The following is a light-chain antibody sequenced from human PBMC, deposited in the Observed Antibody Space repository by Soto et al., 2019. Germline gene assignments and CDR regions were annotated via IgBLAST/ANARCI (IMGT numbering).Light chain of an antibody. V-gene: IGKV1-33*01. CDR2: DAS. CDR1: QDISNY. CDR3: QQYDNRPLT. Sequence: DIQINQSPSSLSASVGDRVTITCQASQDISNYLNWYQQKPGKAPKLLIYDASNLETGVPSRFSGSGSGTDFTFTISSLQPEDIATYYCQQYDNRPLTFGGGTKVDIK. J-gene: IGKJ4*01.